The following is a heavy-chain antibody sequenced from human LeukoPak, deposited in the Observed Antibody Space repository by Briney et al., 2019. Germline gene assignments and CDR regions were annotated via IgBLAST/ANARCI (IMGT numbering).Heavy chain of an antibody. CDR2: IIPIFGTA. D-gene: IGHD6-25*01. V-gene: IGHV1-69*13. J-gene: IGHJ4*02. CDR3: AREAEAAAGPFDY. CDR1: GGTFSSYA. Sequence: ASVKVSCKASGGTFSSYAISWVRQAPGQGLEWMGGIIPIFGTANYAQKFQGRVTITADESTSTAYMELSSLRSEDTAVYYCAREAEAAAGPFDYWGQGTLVTVSS.